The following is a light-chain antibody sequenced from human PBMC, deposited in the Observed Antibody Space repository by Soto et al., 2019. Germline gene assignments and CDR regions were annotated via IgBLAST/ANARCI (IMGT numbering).Light chain of an antibody. J-gene: IGLJ1*01. Sequence: QSALTQPASVSGSPGQSITISCTGTSSDVGGYNYVSWYQQHPGKAPKLMIYAVSNRPSGVSNRLSGSKSGNTASLTISGLQAEDEADYYCSSYTSSSTNVFGTGTKLTVL. V-gene: IGLV2-14*01. CDR3: SSYTSSSTNV. CDR1: SSDVGGYNY. CDR2: AVS.